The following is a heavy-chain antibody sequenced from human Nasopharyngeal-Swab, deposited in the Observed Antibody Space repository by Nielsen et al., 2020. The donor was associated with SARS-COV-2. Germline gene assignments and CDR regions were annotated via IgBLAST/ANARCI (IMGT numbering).Heavy chain of an antibody. CDR2: VYSGGST. V-gene: IGHV3-53*01. CDR3: ASPVFGVVSDAFDL. Sequence: GESLKISCAASGIFVSGNYMNWLRQAPGMGLEWVTVVYSGGSTFYADSVKGRFTISRDNTKNTLYLQMNNLRPEDTAMYYCASPVFGVVSDAFDLWGQGTMVTVSS. J-gene: IGHJ3*01. CDR1: GIFVSGNY. D-gene: IGHD3-3*01.